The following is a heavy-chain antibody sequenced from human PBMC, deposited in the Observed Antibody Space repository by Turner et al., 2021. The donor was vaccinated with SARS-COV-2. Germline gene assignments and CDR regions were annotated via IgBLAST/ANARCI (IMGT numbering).Heavy chain of an antibody. V-gene: IGHV3-21*01. Sequence: EVQLLESGRGLAKPGGSLRLPCSASGFTYSSYCMNWVRQAPGKGLGWVSFISSRSSYIYYAESVKGRFNISRDNAKNSLYLQMNSLRAEDTAVYYCAGELAGRFGGATEIDYWGQGTLVTVSS. CDR3: AGELAGRFGGATEIDY. D-gene: IGHD1-26*01. J-gene: IGHJ4*02. CDR2: ISSRSSYI. CDR1: GFTYSSYC.